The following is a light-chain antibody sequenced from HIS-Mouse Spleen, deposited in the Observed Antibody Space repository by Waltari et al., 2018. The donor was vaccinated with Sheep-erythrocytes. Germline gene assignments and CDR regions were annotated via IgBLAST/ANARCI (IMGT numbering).Light chain of an antibody. V-gene: IGKV3-11*01. CDR1: QNVSSY. CDR3: QQRSNWLYT. CDR2: DAS. J-gene: IGKJ2*01. Sequence: EIVLTQSPATLSLSPGERAPLSCRASQNVSSYLAWYQQKPGQAPRLLIYDASNRATGIPARFSGSGSGTDFTLTISSLEPEDFAVYYCQQRSNWLYTFGQGTKLEIK.